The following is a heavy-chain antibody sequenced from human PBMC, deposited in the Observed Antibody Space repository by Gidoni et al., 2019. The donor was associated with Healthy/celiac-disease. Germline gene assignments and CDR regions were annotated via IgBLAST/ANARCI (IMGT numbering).Heavy chain of an antibody. V-gene: IGHV4-59*01. D-gene: IGHD3-22*01. J-gene: IGHJ2*01. CDR2: IYYSGST. Sequence: QVQLQASGPGLVKPSETLSLTCTVSGGSISSYYWSWIRQPPGKGLEWIGYIYYSGSTNYNPSLKSRVTISVDTSKNQFSLKLSSVTAADTAVYYCARTYYYDSSGYYRGWNWYFDLWGRGTLVTVSS. CDR3: ARTYYYDSSGYYRGWNWYFDL. CDR1: GGSISSYY.